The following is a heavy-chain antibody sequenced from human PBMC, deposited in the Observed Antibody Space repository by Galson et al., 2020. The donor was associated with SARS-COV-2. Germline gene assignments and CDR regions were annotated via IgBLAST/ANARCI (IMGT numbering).Heavy chain of an antibody. CDR1: GFTFSSYA. CDR2: ISGSGGST. D-gene: IGHD6-13*01. Sequence: GESLKISCAASGFTFSSYAMSWVRQAPGKGLEWVSAISGSGGSTYYADSVKGRFTISRDNSKNTLYLQMNSLRAEDTAVYYCAKGLAAGYFDLWGRGTLVTVSS. CDR3: AKGLAAGYFDL. J-gene: IGHJ2*01. V-gene: IGHV3-23*01.